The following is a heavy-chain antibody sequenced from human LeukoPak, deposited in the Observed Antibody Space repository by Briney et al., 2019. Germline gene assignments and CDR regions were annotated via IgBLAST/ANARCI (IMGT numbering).Heavy chain of an antibody. CDR3: ARGGGNSGEFTY. Sequence: GGSLRLSCAASGFTFSDYYMSWVRQAPGKGLEWVSGINWNGGSTGYADSVEGRFTISRDNAKNSLYLQMNSLRAEDTALYHCARGGGNSGEFTYWGQGTLVTVSS. CDR2: INWNGGST. J-gene: IGHJ4*02. D-gene: IGHD4-23*01. V-gene: IGHV3-20*01. CDR1: GFTFSDYY.